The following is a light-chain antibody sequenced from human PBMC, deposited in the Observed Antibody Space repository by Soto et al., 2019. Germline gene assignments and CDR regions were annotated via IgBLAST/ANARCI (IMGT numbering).Light chain of an antibody. CDR2: AAS. Sequence: DIHLSQSPSSLSASVGDTVTITCRTSQSISGKLSWYQQIPGKAPKLLIYAASRLQSGVPSRFSASGSGTEFTLTISSLHPDDFASYYCQQSYSRVTFGQGTKVDIK. CDR1: QSISGK. J-gene: IGKJ1*01. CDR3: QQSYSRVT. V-gene: IGKV1-39*01.